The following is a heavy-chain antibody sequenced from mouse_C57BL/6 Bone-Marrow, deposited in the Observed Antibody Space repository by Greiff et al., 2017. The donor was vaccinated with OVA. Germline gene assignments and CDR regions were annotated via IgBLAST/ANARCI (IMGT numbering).Heavy chain of an antibody. J-gene: IGHJ1*03. V-gene: IGHV5-6*01. Sequence: EVMLVESGGDLVKPGGSLKLSCAASGFTFSSYGMSWVRQTPDKRLEWVATISSGGSYTYYPASVKGRFTISRDNAKNTLYLQMSSLKSEDTAMYYCARHEGDYDGYFDVWGTGTTVTVSS. D-gene: IGHD2-4*01. CDR2: ISSGGSYT. CDR1: GFTFSSYG. CDR3: ARHEGDYDGYFDV.